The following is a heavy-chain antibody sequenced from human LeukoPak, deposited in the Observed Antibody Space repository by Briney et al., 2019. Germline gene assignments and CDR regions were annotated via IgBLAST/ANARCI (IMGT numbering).Heavy chain of an antibody. CDR2: IYYSGST. Sequence: SETLSLTCTVSGGSISSYYWSWIRQPPGKGLEWIGYIYYSGSTNYNPSLKSRVTISVDTSKNQFSLKLSSVTAADTAVYYCARAYISGWYHRTYGMDVWGQGTTVTVSS. CDR3: ARAYISGWYHRTYGMDV. D-gene: IGHD6-19*01. J-gene: IGHJ6*02. CDR1: GGSISSYY. V-gene: IGHV4-59*01.